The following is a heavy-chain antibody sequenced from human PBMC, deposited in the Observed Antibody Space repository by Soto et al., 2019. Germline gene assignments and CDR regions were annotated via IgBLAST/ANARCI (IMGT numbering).Heavy chain of an antibody. D-gene: IGHD4-17*01. V-gene: IGHV4-31*01. CDR3: EREKEDYSGDYYAFDI. CDR1: GDSINNGDCY. Sequence: QVQLQESGPGLVKPSQTLSLTCTVSGDSINNGDCYWSWLRQLPRKGLECIGYIYYSGTKYYNPSVKSQFSMSVDTSNNQFSLHLTAVTAAATAVYYCEREKEDYSGDYYAFDIWGQGTVVTVSS. J-gene: IGHJ3*02. CDR2: IYYSGTK.